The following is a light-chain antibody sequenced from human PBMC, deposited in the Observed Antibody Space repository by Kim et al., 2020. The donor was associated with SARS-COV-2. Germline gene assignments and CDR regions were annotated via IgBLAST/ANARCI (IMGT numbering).Light chain of an antibody. CDR3: QQADNFPPT. Sequence: ASVGDRVTITCRAMPGIDNFLAWYQEKPGSAHKLLIYAACTLHTGVPSRFSGSGSGTDFTLTISSLQPEDFATYYCQQADNFPPTFGGGTKVDIK. CDR2: AAC. CDR1: PGIDNF. V-gene: IGKV1D-12*01. J-gene: IGKJ4*01.